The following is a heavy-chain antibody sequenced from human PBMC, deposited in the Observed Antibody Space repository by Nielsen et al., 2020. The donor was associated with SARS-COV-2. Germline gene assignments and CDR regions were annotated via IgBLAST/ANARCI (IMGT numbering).Heavy chain of an antibody. V-gene: IGHV1-18*04. Sequence: ASVKVSCKASGYTFTSYGISWVRQAPGQGLEWMGWISAYNDNTNYAQKLQGRVTMTTDTSTSTAYMELRSLRSDDTAVYYCARDQLGYCSSTSCRAFDYWGQGTLVTVSS. J-gene: IGHJ4*02. D-gene: IGHD2-2*01. CDR1: GYTFTSYG. CDR2: ISAYNDNT. CDR3: ARDQLGYCSSTSCRAFDY.